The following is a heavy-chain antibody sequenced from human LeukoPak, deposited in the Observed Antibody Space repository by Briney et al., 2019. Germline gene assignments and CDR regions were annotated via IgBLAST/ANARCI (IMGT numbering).Heavy chain of an antibody. J-gene: IGHJ4*02. CDR3: ARAGLDSSGQHPHDY. D-gene: IGHD3-22*01. CDR2: IYSGDNT. CDR1: GFTVSSNY. Sequence: GGSLRLSCAASGFTVSSNYMSWVRQAPGKGLEWVSVIYSGDNTYYADSVKGRFTISRDNSKNTLYLQMNSLRAEDAAVCYCARAGLDSSGQHPHDYWGQGTLVTASS. V-gene: IGHV3-66*02.